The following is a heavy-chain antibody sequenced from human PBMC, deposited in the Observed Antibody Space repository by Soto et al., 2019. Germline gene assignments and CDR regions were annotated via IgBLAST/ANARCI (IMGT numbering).Heavy chain of an antibody. CDR2: IYSSGHT. D-gene: IGHD2-8*02. J-gene: IGHJ4*02. CDR1: GDSISSYY. Sequence: QVQLQESGPGLVKPSETLSLTCTVSGDSISSYYWNWIRQPPGKGLEWIGYIYSSGHTHYNPSLKSRVTISLDTSKNQFSLILNSVTAADTAVYYCARDSFNTGLYFDYWGRGVLVTVSS. CDR3: ARDSFNTGLYFDY. V-gene: IGHV4-59*12.